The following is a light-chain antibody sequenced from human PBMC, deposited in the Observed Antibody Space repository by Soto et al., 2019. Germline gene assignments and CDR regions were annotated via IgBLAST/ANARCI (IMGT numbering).Light chain of an antibody. J-gene: IGLJ2*01. V-gene: IGLV2-14*01. CDR2: EVS. CDR1: SSDFGGYNH. Sequence: QSALTQPASVSGSPGQSITISCTGSSSDFGGYNHVSWYQQHPGKAPKLMIYEVSNRPSGVSNRFSGSKSGNTASLTISGLQAEDEADYYCSSYTTSTTRIIFVGGTKLTVL. CDR3: SSYTTSTTRII.